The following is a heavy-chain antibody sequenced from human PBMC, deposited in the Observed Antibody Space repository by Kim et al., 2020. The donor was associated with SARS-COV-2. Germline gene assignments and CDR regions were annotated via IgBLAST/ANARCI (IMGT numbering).Heavy chain of an antibody. D-gene: IGHD1-26*01. J-gene: IGHJ4*02. V-gene: IGHV4-59*01. Sequence: NYNPSLKRRVTISVDTSKNQFSLKLSSVTAADTAVYYCARDPGGSYYVDYWGQGTLVTVSS. CDR3: ARDPGGSYYVDY.